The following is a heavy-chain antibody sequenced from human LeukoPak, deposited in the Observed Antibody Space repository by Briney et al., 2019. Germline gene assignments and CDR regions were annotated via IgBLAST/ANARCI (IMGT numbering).Heavy chain of an antibody. CDR2: ISYDGSNK. CDR3: ARSPPISMGLYCFDY. Sequence: GGSLRLSCAASGFTFSSYAMHWVRQAPGKGLEWVAVISYDGSNKYYADSVKGRFTISRDNSKNTLYLQMNSLRAEDTAVYYCARSPPISMGLYCFDYWGQGTLVTVSS. J-gene: IGHJ4*02. D-gene: IGHD3-10*01. V-gene: IGHV3-30-3*01. CDR1: GFTFSSYA.